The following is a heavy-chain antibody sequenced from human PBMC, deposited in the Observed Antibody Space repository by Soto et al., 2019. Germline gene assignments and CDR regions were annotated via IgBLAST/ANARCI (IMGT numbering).Heavy chain of an antibody. V-gene: IGHV4-39*01. CDR2: IYYSGST. CDR3: ARQPFSTAHFDY. D-gene: IGHD1-1*01. Sequence: SETLSLTCTVSGGSISSSSYYWGWIRQPPEKGLEWIGSIYYSGSTYYNPSLKSRLTISVDRSKNQFTLQLSSVTAADTAVYYCARQPFSTAHFDYWGQGALVTVSS. CDR1: GGSISSSSYY. J-gene: IGHJ4*02.